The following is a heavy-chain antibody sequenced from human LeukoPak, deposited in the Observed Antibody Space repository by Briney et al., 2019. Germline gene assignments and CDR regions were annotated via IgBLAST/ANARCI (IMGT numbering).Heavy chain of an antibody. CDR2: IHSSGVT. J-gene: IGHJ4*02. Sequence: GGSLRLSCAGSQFTVSINYMSWVRQAPGKGLEWVSVIHSSGVTYYSDSVKGRFTISRDNSKNTLYLQMNSLRAEDTAVYYCARDQAERGYSYGYWGQGTLVTVSS. CDR3: ARDQAERGYSYGY. V-gene: IGHV3-66*01. CDR1: QFTVSINY. D-gene: IGHD5-18*01.